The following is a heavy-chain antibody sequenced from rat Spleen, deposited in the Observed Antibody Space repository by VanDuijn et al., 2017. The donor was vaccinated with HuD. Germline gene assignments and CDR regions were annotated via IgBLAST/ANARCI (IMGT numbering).Heavy chain of an antibody. Sequence: QVQLKESGPGLVQPSQTLSLTCTVSGFSLTSNGVSWVRQPPGKGLEWIAAITNGGSTYYNSAIKSRLSISRENTKSQVFLKMNSLQTEDTAIYFCTRGPPRSAVDYYYGYYFDYWGQGVMVTVSS. D-gene: IGHD1-6*01. J-gene: IGHJ2*01. CDR2: ITNGGST. CDR1: GFSLTSNG. CDR3: TRGPPRSAVDYYYGYYFDY. V-gene: IGHV2S12*01.